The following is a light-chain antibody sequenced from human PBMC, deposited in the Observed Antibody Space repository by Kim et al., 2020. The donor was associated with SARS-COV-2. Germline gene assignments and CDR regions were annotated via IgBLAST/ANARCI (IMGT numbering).Light chain of an antibody. CDR2: QDS. CDR3: QAWDSSTAEGC. J-gene: IGLJ1*01. CDR1: KLGDKY. Sequence: SYELTQPPSVSVSPGQTASITCSGDKLGDKYACWYQQKPGQSPVLVIYQDSKRPSGIPERFSGSNSGNTATLTIRGTQAMDEADYYCQAWDSSTAEGCFG. V-gene: IGLV3-1*01.